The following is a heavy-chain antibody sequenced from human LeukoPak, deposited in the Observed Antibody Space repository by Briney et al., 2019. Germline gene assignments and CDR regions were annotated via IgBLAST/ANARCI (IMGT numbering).Heavy chain of an antibody. CDR1: GFTFSSYA. CDR3: AKDPRVGATTSRYFDY. Sequence: PGGSLRLSCAASGFTFSSYAMSWVRQAPGKGLEWVSAISGSGGSTYYADSVKGRFTISRDNSKNTLYLQMNSLRAEDTAVYYCAKDPRVGATTSRYFDYCGQGTLVTVSS. CDR2: ISGSGGST. J-gene: IGHJ4*02. D-gene: IGHD1-26*01. V-gene: IGHV3-23*01.